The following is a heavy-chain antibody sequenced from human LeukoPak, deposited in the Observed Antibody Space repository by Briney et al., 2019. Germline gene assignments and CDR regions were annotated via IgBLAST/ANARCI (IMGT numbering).Heavy chain of an antibody. CDR2: IYYSGST. D-gene: IGHD5-24*01. V-gene: IGHV4-59*08. CDR1: GGSISSYY. CDR3: ARLTRDGYNSAQKFDY. Sequence: PSETLSLTCIVSGGSISSYYWSWIRQPPGKGLEWIGYIYYSGSTYYNPSLKSRVTISVDTSKNQFSLKLSSVTAADTAVYYCARLTRDGYNSAQKFDYWGQGTLVTVSS. J-gene: IGHJ4*02.